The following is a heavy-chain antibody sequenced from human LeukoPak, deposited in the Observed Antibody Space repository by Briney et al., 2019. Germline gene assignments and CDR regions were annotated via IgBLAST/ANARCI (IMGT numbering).Heavy chain of an antibody. D-gene: IGHD6-13*01. Sequence: EASVKVSCKASGYTFTGYYMHWVRQAPGQGLEWVGWINPNNGGTSYAQKFQGRVTMTRDTSITTAYMELPTLTSDDTAVYYCARGSSSPVPNFDYWGQGTLVTVSS. CDR2: INPNNGGT. CDR3: ARGSSSPVPNFDY. CDR1: GYTFTGYY. J-gene: IGHJ4*02. V-gene: IGHV1-2*02.